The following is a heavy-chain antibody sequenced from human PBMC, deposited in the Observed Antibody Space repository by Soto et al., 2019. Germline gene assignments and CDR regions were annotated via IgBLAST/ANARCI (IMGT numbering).Heavy chain of an antibody. CDR2: ISGSGGST. Sequence: GGSLRLSCAASGFTFSSYAMSWVRQAPGKGLEWVSAISGSGGSTYYADSGKGRFTISRDNSKNTLYLQMNSMRAEDTSVYYCAKDLFPRRYFDWPAFDYWGQGTLVTVSS. V-gene: IGHV3-23*01. CDR1: GFTFSSYA. CDR3: AKDLFPRRYFDWPAFDY. D-gene: IGHD3-9*01. J-gene: IGHJ4*02.